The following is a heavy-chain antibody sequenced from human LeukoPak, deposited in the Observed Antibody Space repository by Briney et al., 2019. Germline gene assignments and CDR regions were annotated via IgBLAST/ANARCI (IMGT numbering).Heavy chain of an antibody. Sequence: ASVKVSCKASGGTFSSYAISWVRQAPGQGLEWMGGIIPIFGTANYAQKFQGRVTITADESTSTAYLELSSLRSEDTAVYYCARVRPQDGFDIWGQGTMVTVSS. CDR1: GGTFSSYA. CDR3: ARVRPQDGFDI. J-gene: IGHJ3*02. CDR2: IIPIFGTA. V-gene: IGHV1-69*13.